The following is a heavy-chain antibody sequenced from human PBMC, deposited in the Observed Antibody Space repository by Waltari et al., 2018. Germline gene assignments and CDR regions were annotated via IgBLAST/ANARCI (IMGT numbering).Heavy chain of an antibody. V-gene: IGHV3-23*01. CDR2: ISGSGGST. D-gene: IGHD6-13*01. CDR1: GFTFSSYA. Sequence: EVQLLESGGGLVQPGGSLRLACAASGFTFSSYAMSWVRQAPGKGLEWVSAISGSGGSTYYADSVKGRFTISRDNSKNTLYLQMNSLRAEDTAVYYCAKEIYSSSWYSLPTDPWGQGTLVTVSS. CDR3: AKEIYSSSWYSLPTDP. J-gene: IGHJ5*02.